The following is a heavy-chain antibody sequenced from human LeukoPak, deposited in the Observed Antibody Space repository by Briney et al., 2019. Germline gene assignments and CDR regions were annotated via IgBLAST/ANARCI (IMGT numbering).Heavy chain of an antibody. CDR3: SSYLYGGTEVGY. J-gene: IGHJ4*02. CDR1: GFAFSDYW. CDR2: IKPDGNEK. V-gene: IGHV3-7*03. Sequence: GGSLRLSCAASGFAFSDYWMTWVRQAPGKGLEWVANIKPDGNEKYYVDSMKGRFTISRGNAKRSLYLQMNSLRVEDTAVCYVSSYLYGGTEVGYWGQGTLVTVSS. D-gene: IGHD4-23*01.